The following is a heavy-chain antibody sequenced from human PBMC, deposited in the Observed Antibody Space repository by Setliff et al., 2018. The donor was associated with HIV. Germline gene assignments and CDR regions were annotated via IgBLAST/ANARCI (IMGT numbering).Heavy chain of an antibody. V-gene: IGHV4-39*07. CDR3: ARDPSYFDTTGHLTSGGHWFDP. Sequence: LSLTCTVYGGSISSSTYYWGWIRQPPGKGVEWIGRIYYSGSTYYNPSLKSRITISVATSQTQISLRVDSVTAADTAVYFCARDPSYFDTTGHLTSGGHWFDPWGQGTLVTVSS. J-gene: IGHJ5*02. CDR2: IYYSGST. D-gene: IGHD3-22*01. CDR1: GGSISSSTYY.